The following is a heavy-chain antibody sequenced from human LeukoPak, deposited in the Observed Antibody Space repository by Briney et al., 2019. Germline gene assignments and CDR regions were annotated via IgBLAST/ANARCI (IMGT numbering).Heavy chain of an antibody. CDR3: TRGAPYCSGGSCYSEFDP. J-gene: IGHJ5*02. CDR2: INPNSGGT. D-gene: IGHD2-15*01. V-gene: IGHV1-2*02. CDR1: GYAFTGYY. Sequence: GASVKVSCKASGYAFTGYYMHWVRQAPGQGLEWMGWINPNSGGTNYAQKFQGRVTMTRDTSISTAYMELSRLRSDDTAVYYCTRGAPYCSGGSCYSEFDPWGQGTQVTAFS.